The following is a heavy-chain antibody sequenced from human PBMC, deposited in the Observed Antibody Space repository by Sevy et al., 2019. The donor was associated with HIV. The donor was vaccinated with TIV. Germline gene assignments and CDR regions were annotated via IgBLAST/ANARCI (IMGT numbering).Heavy chain of an antibody. CDR3: AGYCSSTSCYRGVWFDP. D-gene: IGHD2-2*02. J-gene: IGHJ5*02. Sequence: SETLSLTCTVSGVSISSGDYYWSWIRQPPGKGLEWIGDIYYSGSTYYNPSLKSRVTISVDTSKNQFSLKLSSVTAADTAVYYCAGYCSSTSCYRGVWFDPWSQGTLVTVSS. CDR1: GVSISSGDYY. CDR2: IYYSGST. V-gene: IGHV4-30-4*01.